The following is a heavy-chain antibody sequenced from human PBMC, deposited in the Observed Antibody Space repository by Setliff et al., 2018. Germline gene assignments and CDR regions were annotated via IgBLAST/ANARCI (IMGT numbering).Heavy chain of an antibody. J-gene: IGHJ4*02. V-gene: IGHV4-38-2*01. CDR2: INHSGST. D-gene: IGHD3-3*01. Sequence: SETLSLTCAVSGYSISSGYYWGWIRQPPGKGLEWIGEINHSGSTNYNPSLKSRVTISVDTSKNQFSLKLSSVTAADTAVYYCARRSSFWSGYFDYWGQGTLVTVSS. CDR3: ARRSSFWSGYFDY. CDR1: GYSISSGYY.